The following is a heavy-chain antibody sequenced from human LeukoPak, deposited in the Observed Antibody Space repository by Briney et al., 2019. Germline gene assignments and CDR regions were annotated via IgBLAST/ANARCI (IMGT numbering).Heavy chain of an antibody. J-gene: IGHJ4*02. Sequence: GGSLRLSCAASGFTFSSYAMSRVRQAPGKGLEWVSAISGSGGSTYYADSVKGRFTISRDNSKNTLYLQMNSLRAEDTAVYYCAKTLSRVEIRFDYWGQGTLVTVSS. CDR3: AKTLSRVEIRFDY. CDR2: ISGSGGST. V-gene: IGHV3-23*01. D-gene: IGHD2-21*01. CDR1: GFTFSSYA.